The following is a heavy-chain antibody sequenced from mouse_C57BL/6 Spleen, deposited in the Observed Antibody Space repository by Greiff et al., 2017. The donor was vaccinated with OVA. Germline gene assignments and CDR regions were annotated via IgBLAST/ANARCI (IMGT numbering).Heavy chain of an antibody. J-gene: IGHJ2*01. V-gene: IGHV2-2*01. D-gene: IGHD2-3*01. CDR2: IWSGGST. CDR1: GFSLTSYG. CDR3: ARDGYYNFDY. Sequence: VQLQQSGPGLVQPSQSLSITCTVSGFSLTSYGVHWVRQSPGKGLEWLGVIWSGGSTDYNAAFISRLSISKDNSKSQVFFKMNSLQADDTAIYYCARDGYYNFDYWGQGTTLTGSS.